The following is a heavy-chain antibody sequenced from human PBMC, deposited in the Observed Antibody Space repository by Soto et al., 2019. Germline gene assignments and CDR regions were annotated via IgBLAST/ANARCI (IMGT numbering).Heavy chain of an antibody. CDR3: ARERYGHNPAGVDL. Sequence: EVQVVETGGGLIQPGGSLRLSCAVSGFTVSSHYMSWVRQPPGKGPEWVSDIYSGGSTYYADSVKGRFTISRDNSKNTLYLQMNSLRAEDTAVYYCARERYGHNPAGVDLWGQGNVVTVSS. J-gene: IGHJ5*02. V-gene: IGHV3-53*02. CDR1: GFTVSSHY. D-gene: IGHD7-27*01. CDR2: IYSGGST.